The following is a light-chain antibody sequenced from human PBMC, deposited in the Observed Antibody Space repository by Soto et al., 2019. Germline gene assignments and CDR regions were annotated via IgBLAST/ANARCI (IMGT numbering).Light chain of an antibody. CDR2: DVS. CDR1: SGDVGGYNY. J-gene: IGLJ1*01. Sequence: QSALTQPRSVSGSLGQSVTISCTGTSGDVGGYNYVSWYQKQSGQAPKLMIYDVSKRPSGVPDRFSGSKSGNTASLTISGLQAEDEADYYCCSYGGNYTPYVFGTGTKLPV. CDR3: CSYGGNYTPYV. V-gene: IGLV2-11*01.